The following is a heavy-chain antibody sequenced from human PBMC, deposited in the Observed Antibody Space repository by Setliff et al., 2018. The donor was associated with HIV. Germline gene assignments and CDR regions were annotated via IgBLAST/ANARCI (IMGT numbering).Heavy chain of an antibody. CDR3: ARAGFGSSGIYGMDV. Sequence: GASVKVSCKAPGGTDGSYAFSWVRQAPGQGLEWMGWISAYNGDSNYAQKVQGRITLTTDTATSTAYMELRSLRSEDTAVYYCARAGFGSSGIYGMDVWGQGTTVTVSS. D-gene: IGHD3-10*01. CDR1: GGTDGSYA. V-gene: IGHV1-18*01. CDR2: ISAYNGDS. J-gene: IGHJ6*02.